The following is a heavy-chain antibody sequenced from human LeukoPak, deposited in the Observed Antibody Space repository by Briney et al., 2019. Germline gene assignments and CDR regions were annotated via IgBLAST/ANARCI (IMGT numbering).Heavy chain of an antibody. Sequence: SGPTLVNPTQTLTLTCTFSGFSLSTSGVGVGWIRQPPGKALEWLALIYWNDDKRYSPSLKSRLTITKDTSKNQVVLTMTNMDPVDTATYYCAHRHWNDPSAAFDIWGQGTMVTVSS. CDR3: AHRHWNDPSAAFDI. D-gene: IGHD1-1*01. J-gene: IGHJ3*02. CDR1: GFSLSTSGVG. V-gene: IGHV2-5*01. CDR2: IYWNDDK.